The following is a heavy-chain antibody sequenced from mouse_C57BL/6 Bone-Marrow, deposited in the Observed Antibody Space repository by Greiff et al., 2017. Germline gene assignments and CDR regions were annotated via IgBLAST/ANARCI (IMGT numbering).Heavy chain of an antibody. CDR1: GFTFSDYY. D-gene: IGHD2-1*01. CDR3: AREAPYGNYVYWYCDV. CDR2: INYDGSST. Sequence: EVQGVESEGGLVQPGSSMKLSCKASGFTFSDYYMAWVRQVPEKGLEWVANINYDGSSTYYLDSLTSRFIFSRDHDTNMLYLQKSSLKSEDTATYYCAREAPYGNYVYWYCDVWGTGTTVTVSS. V-gene: IGHV5-16*01. J-gene: IGHJ1*03.